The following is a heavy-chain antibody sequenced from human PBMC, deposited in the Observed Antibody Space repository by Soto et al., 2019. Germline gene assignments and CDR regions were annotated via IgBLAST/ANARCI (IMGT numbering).Heavy chain of an antibody. CDR3: AGDGGDYTLNYGMDV. CDR2: IIPIFGTA. J-gene: IGHJ6*02. D-gene: IGHD1-26*01. Sequence: SVKVSCKASGGTFSSYAISWVRQAPGQGLEWMGGIIPIFGTANYAQKFQGRVTITADESTGTAYMELSSLRSEGTAVYYCAGDGGDYTLNYGMDVWGQGTTVTVSS. V-gene: IGHV1-69*13. CDR1: GGTFSSYA.